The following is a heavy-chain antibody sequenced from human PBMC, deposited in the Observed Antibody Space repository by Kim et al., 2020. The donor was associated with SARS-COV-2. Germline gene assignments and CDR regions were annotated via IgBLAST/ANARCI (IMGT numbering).Heavy chain of an antibody. D-gene: IGHD1-26*01. CDR3: ARPWELPEPYFDY. Sequence: TQKLPGRVTMTTDTSTSTAYMALRSLRSDDTAVYYCARPWELPEPYFDYWGQGTLVTVSS. J-gene: IGHJ4*02. V-gene: IGHV1-18*01.